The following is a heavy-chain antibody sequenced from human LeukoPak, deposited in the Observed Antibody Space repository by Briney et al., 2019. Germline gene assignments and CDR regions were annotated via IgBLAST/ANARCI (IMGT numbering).Heavy chain of an antibody. CDR2: ISSSSYI. Sequence: GGSLRLSCAASGFTFSSYSMNWVRQAPGKGLEWVSSISSSSYIYYADSVKGRFTISRDNSKNTLYLQMNSLRAEDTTVYYCAKVSAGVVVVAAARLNYYYYYMDVWGKGTTVTVSS. J-gene: IGHJ6*03. CDR1: GFTFSSYS. D-gene: IGHD2-15*01. CDR3: AKVSAGVVVVAAARLNYYYYYMDV. V-gene: IGHV3-21*04.